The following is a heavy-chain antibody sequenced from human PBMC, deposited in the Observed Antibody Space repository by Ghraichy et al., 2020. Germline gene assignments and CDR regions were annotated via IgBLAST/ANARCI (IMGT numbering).Heavy chain of an antibody. J-gene: IGHJ5*02. CDR2: IWYDGSNK. V-gene: IGHV3-33*08. CDR3: ARDEVGAGATDP. Sequence: GESLNISCAASGFTFSSYGMHWVRQAPGKGLEWVAVIWYDGSNKYYADSVKGRFTISRDNSKNTLYLQMNSLRAEDTAVYYCARDEVGAGATDPWGQGTLVTVSS. D-gene: IGHD1-26*01. CDR1: GFTFSSYG.